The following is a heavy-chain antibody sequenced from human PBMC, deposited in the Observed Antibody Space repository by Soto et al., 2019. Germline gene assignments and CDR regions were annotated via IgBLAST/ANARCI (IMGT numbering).Heavy chain of an antibody. D-gene: IGHD2-8*01. CDR3: ARDMTPRQEMLYALLGY. V-gene: IGHV3-48*01. J-gene: IGHJ4*02. Sequence: EVQLVESGGGLVQPGGSLRLSCAASGFTFSSYSMNWVRQAPGKGLEWVSYISGSSSMIYYADSVKGRFTISRDNAKNSRYLQMISLRAADTAVYYCARDMTPRQEMLYALLGYWGQGTLVTVPS. CDR1: GFTFSSYS. CDR2: ISGSSSMI.